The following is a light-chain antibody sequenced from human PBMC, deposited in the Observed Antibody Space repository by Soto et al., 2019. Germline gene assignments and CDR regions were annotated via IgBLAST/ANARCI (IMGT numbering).Light chain of an antibody. CDR1: SSDVGGYNY. CDR2: DVS. Sequence: QSALTQPASVSGSPGQSITISCTGTSSDVGGYNYVSWYQQHPGKAPNLRIYDVSNRPSGVSNRFSGSKSGNTASLTISGLQAEDEADYYCSSYTSSSTLLYVFGTGTKVTVL. CDR3: SSYTSSSTLLYV. J-gene: IGLJ1*01. V-gene: IGLV2-14*01.